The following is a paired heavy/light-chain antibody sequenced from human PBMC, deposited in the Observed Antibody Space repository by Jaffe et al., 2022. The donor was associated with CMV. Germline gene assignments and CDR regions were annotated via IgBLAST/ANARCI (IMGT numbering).Light chain of an antibody. CDR3: QQYNNWPLT. J-gene: IGKJ4*01. CDR2: GAS. Sequence: EIVLTQSPATLSVSPGERGTLSCRASQSVGRDLAWYQQKPGQAPRLLIYGASSRATGMPARFSGSGSGTDFTLTISSLQSEDFAVYYCQQYNNWPLTFGGGTKVEIK. CDR1: QSVGRD. V-gene: IGKV3-15*01.
Heavy chain of an antibody. CDR1: GFTFRNAW. V-gene: IGHV3-15*05. CDR2: IQTNPNGGTT. Sequence: EVQLVESGGGLVKPGGSLRLSCEASGFTFRNAWMNWVRQAPGKGLEWVGHIQTNPNGGTTDYAAPVKGRFTISRDDSINTLYLQMSSLKTDDTAVYYCATDGIGGDWFNFDYWGRGALVTVSS. J-gene: IGHJ4*02. D-gene: IGHD3-9*01. CDR3: ATDGIGGDWFNFDY.